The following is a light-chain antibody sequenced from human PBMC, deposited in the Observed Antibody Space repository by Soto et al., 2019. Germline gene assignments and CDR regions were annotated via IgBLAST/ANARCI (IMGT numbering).Light chain of an antibody. V-gene: IGKV3-20*01. Sequence: EIVLTQSPGTLSLSPGERVTLSCRASQSVSTTYLAWYQQKPGQAPRLLIYGASIRATGIPDRFSGSGSGTDFPLTISRLEPEDFAVYYCQRYGSSPAFGGGTKVEIK. CDR3: QRYGSSPA. J-gene: IGKJ4*01. CDR2: GAS. CDR1: QSVSTTY.